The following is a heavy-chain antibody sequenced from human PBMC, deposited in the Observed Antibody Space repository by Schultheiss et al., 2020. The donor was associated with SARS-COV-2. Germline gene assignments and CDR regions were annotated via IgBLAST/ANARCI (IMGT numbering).Heavy chain of an antibody. Sequence: SQTLSLTCAVSGYSISSGYYWGWIRQPPGKGLEWIGSIYYSGSTYYNPSLESRVTISIDTSKNQFSLKLSSVTAADTAVYYCARAPRAYYYYYMDVWGKGTTVTVSS. V-gene: IGHV4-38-2*01. CDR2: IYYSGST. CDR3: ARAPRAYYYYYMDV. CDR1: GYSISSGYY. J-gene: IGHJ6*03.